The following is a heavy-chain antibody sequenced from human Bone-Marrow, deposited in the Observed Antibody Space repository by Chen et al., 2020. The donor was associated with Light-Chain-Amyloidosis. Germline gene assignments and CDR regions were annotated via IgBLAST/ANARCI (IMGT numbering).Heavy chain of an antibody. D-gene: IGHD3-3*01. CDR1: GGTFNSYG. J-gene: IGHJ5*02. CDR3: ARDETPIFGVVTYNWFDP. V-gene: IGHV1-69*01. CDR2: IIPMFGRA. Sequence: QVQLVQSGAEVKKPGSSVKVSCRASGGTFNSYGVSWIRQAPGQGLEWMGWIIPMFGRAHYAQKFQGRVTMTAYESTNTAYMELSRLGSEDTAVYYCARDETPIFGVVTYNWFDPWGQGTLVTVSS.